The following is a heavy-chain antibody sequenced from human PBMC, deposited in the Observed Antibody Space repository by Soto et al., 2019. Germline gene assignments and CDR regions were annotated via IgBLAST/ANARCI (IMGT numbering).Heavy chain of an antibody. Sequence: ASVKVSFKASGYTFTSYYMHWLRQAPGQGLEWMGIINPSGGSTSYAQKFQGRVTMTRDTSTSTVYMELSSLRSEDTAVYYCASSTFPTLPDYWGQGTLVTVSS. CDR1: GYTFTSYY. V-gene: IGHV1-46*01. J-gene: IGHJ4*02. D-gene: IGHD2-21*02. CDR3: ASSTFPTLPDY. CDR2: INPSGGST.